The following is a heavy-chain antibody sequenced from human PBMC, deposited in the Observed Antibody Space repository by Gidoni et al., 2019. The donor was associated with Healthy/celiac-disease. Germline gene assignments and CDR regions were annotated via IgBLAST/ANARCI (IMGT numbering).Heavy chain of an antibody. Sequence: QVQLVQSGAEVKKPGSAVKGSGKASGGTFSSYAISWVRQAPGQGLEWMGGISPICGTANYAQKFQVRVTIPAAESTSTAYMGLSSLRSEDTAVYSCARSRSWQQLVLGALDYWGQGTLVTVSS. CDR3: ARSRSWQQLVLGALDY. CDR1: GGTFSSYA. CDR2: ISPICGTA. J-gene: IGHJ4*02. D-gene: IGHD6-13*01. V-gene: IGHV1-69*01.